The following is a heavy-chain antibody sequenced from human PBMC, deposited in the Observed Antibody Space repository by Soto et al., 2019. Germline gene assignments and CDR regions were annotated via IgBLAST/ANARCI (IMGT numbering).Heavy chain of an antibody. Sequence: GGSLRLSCAASGFTFSDHYMDWVRQAPGKGLEWVGRTRNKANSYTTEYAASVKGRFTISRDDSKNSLYLQMNSLKTEDTAVYYCARVRFKVSHRPFLFDDYWGQGTLVTVSS. D-gene: IGHD3-10*01. J-gene: IGHJ4*02. CDR1: GFTFSDHY. CDR2: TRNKANSYTT. V-gene: IGHV3-72*01. CDR3: ARVRFKVSHRPFLFDDY.